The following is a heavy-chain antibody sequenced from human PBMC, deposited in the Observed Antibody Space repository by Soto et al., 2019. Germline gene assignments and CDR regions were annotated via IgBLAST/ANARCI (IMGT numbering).Heavy chain of an antibody. J-gene: IGHJ6*02. CDR2: IYYSGGT. Sequence: SETLSLTCTVSGGSISSGGYYWSWIRQHPGKGLEGIGYIYYSGGTYYNPSLKRRVTISVDTSKNQFSLKLSSVTAADTAVYYCARGNAPGIAAAGSSDYYYYYYGMDAWGQGTTVT. D-gene: IGHD6-13*01. V-gene: IGHV4-31*03. CDR3: ARGNAPGIAAAGSSDYYYYYYGMDA. CDR1: GGSISSGGYY.